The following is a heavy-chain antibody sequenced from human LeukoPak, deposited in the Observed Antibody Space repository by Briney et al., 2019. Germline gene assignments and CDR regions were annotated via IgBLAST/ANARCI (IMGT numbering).Heavy chain of an antibody. CDR3: AKDGPLHLGELSYYYYYYMDV. CDR2: ISYDGSNK. D-gene: IGHD3-16*02. CDR1: GLTFSSYG. V-gene: IGHV3-30*18. J-gene: IGHJ6*03. Sequence: PGRSLTLSCAGSGLTFSSYGMHWVRQAPGKGLDWVAVISYDGSNKYYADSVKGRFTIFRDNSKNTLYLKMNSLRAEDTAVYYCAKDGPLHLGELSYYYYYYMDVWGKGTTVTVSS.